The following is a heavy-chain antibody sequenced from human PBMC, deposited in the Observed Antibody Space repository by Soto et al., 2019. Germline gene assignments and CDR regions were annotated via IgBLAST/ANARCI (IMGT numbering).Heavy chain of an antibody. Sequence: SETLSLTCTVSGGSISSGDYYWSWIRQPPGKGLEWIGYIYYSGGTYYNPSLKSRVTISVDTSKNQFSLKLSSVTAADTAVYYCARLVQMLQGRWFDPWGQGTLVTVSS. V-gene: IGHV4-30-4*01. D-gene: IGHD2-2*01. J-gene: IGHJ5*02. CDR3: ARLVQMLQGRWFDP. CDR1: GGSISSGDYY. CDR2: IYYSGGT.